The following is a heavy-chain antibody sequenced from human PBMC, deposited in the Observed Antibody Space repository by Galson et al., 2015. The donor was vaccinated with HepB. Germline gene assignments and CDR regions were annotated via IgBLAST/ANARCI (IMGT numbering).Heavy chain of an antibody. J-gene: IGHJ4*02. D-gene: IGHD6-19*01. V-gene: IGHV3-30-3*01. Sequence: SLRLSCAASGFTFSSYAMHWVRQAPGKGLEWVAVISYDGSNKYYADSVKGRFTISRDNSKNTLYLQMNSLRAEDTAVYYCAILAVAGTADYWGQGTLVTVSS. CDR2: ISYDGSNK. CDR1: GFTFSSYA. CDR3: AILAVAGTADY.